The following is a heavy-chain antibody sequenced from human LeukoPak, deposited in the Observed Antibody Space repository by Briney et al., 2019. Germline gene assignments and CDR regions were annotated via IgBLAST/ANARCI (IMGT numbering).Heavy chain of an antibody. V-gene: IGHV3-48*02. J-gene: IGHJ4*02. Sequence: GGSLRLSCTASGFTFSSYNMNWVRQAPGKGLEWVSYISYSSSTRYYADSVKGRFTISRDNAKNSLYLQINRPRDEDMAVYYCARVGSEWLVNDYWGQGALVTVSS. CDR2: ISYSSSTR. D-gene: IGHD6-19*01. CDR3: ARVGSEWLVNDY. CDR1: GFTFSSYN.